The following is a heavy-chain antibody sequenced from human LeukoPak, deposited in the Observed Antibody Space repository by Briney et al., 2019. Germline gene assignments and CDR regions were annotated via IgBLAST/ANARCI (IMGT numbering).Heavy chain of an antibody. Sequence: SVKVSCKASGGTFSSYAISWVRQAPGQGLEWMGGIIPIFGTANYAQKFQGRVTITADESTSTAYMELSSLRSEDTAVYYCARGQGRELPYYYYMDVWGKGTTVTISS. D-gene: IGHD1-26*01. CDR3: ARGQGRELPYYYYMDV. V-gene: IGHV1-69*13. CDR1: GGTFSSYA. CDR2: IIPIFGTA. J-gene: IGHJ6*03.